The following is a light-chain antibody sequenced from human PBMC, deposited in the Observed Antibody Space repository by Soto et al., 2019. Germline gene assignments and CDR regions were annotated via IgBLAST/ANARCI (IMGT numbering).Light chain of an antibody. J-gene: IGKJ4*01. V-gene: IGKV1-9*01. CDR3: QQRHSYPLT. CDR1: QGISSY. CDR2: TAS. Sequence: IQMTHSPASLSAAVLYRVTITFLASQGISSYLAWYQQKAGEAPKLLIHTASTLQSGVPSRFSGSGSGTEFTLTISSLQPEDLATYYCQQRHSYPLTFGGGTKVDIK.